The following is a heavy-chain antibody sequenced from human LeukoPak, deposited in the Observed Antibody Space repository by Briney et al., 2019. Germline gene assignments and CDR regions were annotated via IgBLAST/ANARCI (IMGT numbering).Heavy chain of an antibody. J-gene: IGHJ4*02. V-gene: IGHV3-23*01. CDR1: GFTFSSYA. Sequence: GGSLRLSCAASGFTFSSYAMSWVRQAPGKGLEWVSAISGSGGSTYYADSVKGRFTISRDNSKNTLYLQMNSLRAEDTAVYYCTNGGYYYYFDYWGQGTLVTVSS. CDR3: TNGGYYYYFDY. D-gene: IGHD3-22*01. CDR2: ISGSGGST.